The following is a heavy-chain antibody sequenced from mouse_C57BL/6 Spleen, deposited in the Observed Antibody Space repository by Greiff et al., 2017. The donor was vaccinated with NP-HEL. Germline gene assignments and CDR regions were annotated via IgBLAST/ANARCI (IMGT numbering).Heavy chain of an antibody. CDR3: VRVRLYYAMDY. V-gene: IGHV10-3*01. J-gene: IGHJ4*01. Sequence: EVQLVESGGGLVQPKGSLKLSCAASGFTFNTYAMHWVRQAPGKGLEWVARIRSKSSNYATYYADSVKDRFTISRDDSQSLRYLQMNNLKTEYTAMYYYVRVRLYYAMDYWGQGTSVTVSS. CDR2: IRSKSSNYAT. CDR1: GFTFNTYA.